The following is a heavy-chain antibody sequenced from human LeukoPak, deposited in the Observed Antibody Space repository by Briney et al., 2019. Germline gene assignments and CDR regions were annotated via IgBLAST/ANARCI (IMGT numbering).Heavy chain of an antibody. CDR2: INKAGDSI. J-gene: IGHJ5*02. D-gene: IGHD3-10*01. Sequence: SGGSLRLSCVGSGFTFSTYNMNWFRQAPGKGLEWLSYINKAGDSIYYAQSVKGRFTISRDNAKNSLYLQMSSLRVEDTAVYYCELDSYGSAPSHIWFDPWGQGTLVTVSS. V-gene: IGHV3-48*03. CDR3: ELDSYGSAPSHIWFDP. CDR1: GFTFSTYN.